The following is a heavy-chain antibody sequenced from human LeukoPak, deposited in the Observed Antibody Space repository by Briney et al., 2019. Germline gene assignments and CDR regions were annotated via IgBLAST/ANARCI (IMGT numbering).Heavy chain of an antibody. V-gene: IGHV1-2*02. J-gene: IGHJ4*02. Sequence: GASVKVSCKASGYTFTGYYMHWVRQAPGQGLEWMGWINPNSGGTNYAQKFLGRVTMTRDTSISTAYMELSRLRSDDTAVYYCARVNGRYCSSTSCYNLDYWGQGTLVTVSS. CDR1: GYTFTGYY. CDR3: ARVNGRYCSSTSCYNLDY. CDR2: INPNSGGT. D-gene: IGHD2-2*02.